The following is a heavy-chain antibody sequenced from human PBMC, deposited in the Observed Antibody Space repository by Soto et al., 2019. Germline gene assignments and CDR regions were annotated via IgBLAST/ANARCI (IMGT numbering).Heavy chain of an antibody. V-gene: IGHV1-46*01. CDR3: ARGPVLRYFDWLLSYFDY. Sequence: ASVKVSCKASGYTFTSYYMHWVRQAPGQGLERMGIINPSGGSTSYAQKFQGRVTMTRDTSTSTVYMELSSLRSEDTAVFYCARGPVLRYFDWLLSYFDYWGQGTLVTVSS. CDR2: INPSGGST. J-gene: IGHJ4*02. CDR1: GYTFTSYY. D-gene: IGHD3-9*01.